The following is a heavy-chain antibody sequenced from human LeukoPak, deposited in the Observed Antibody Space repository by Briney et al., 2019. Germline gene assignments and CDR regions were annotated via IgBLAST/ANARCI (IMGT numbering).Heavy chain of an antibody. V-gene: IGHV4-30-4*02. CDR1: GSSISSGDYY. D-gene: IGHD4-17*01. J-gene: IGHJ4*02. CDR3: AREGDYGSYFDN. Sequence: PETLSLTCTVSGSSISSGDYYWSWIRQPPGKGLEWIGYIYYSGSTYYNPSLKSRVTISVDTSKNQFSLKLSSVTAADTAVYYCAREGDYGSYFDNWGQGTLVTVSS. CDR2: IYYSGST.